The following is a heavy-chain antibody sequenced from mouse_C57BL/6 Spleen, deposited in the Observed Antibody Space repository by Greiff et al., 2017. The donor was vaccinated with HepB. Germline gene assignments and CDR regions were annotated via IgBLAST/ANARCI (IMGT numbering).Heavy chain of an antibody. Sequence: QVQLQQPGAELVKPGASVKVSCKASGYTFTSYWMHWVKQRPGQGLEWIGRIHPSDSDTNYNQKFKGKATLTVVKSSSTAYMQLSSLTSEDSAVYYCAIAHYYGSSSWFAYWGQGTLVTVSA. CDR1: GYTFTSYW. V-gene: IGHV1-74*01. CDR2: IHPSDSDT. J-gene: IGHJ3*01. CDR3: AIAHYYGSSSWFAY. D-gene: IGHD1-1*01.